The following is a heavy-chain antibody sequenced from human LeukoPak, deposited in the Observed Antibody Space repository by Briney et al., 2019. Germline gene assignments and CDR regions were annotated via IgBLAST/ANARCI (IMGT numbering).Heavy chain of an antibody. Sequence: ASVKVSCKASGYTFTSYYMHWVRQAPGQGLEWMGIINPSGGSTSYAQKFQGRVTMTRDMSTSTVYMELSSLRSEGTAVYYCASSSFTMIERDGAFDIWGQGTMVTVSS. V-gene: IGHV1-46*01. J-gene: IGHJ3*02. CDR2: INPSGGST. CDR3: ASSSFTMIERDGAFDI. D-gene: IGHD3-22*01. CDR1: GYTFTSYY.